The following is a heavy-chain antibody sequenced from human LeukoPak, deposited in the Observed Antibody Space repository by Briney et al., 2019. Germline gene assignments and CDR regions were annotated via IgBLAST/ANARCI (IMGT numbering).Heavy chain of an antibody. V-gene: IGHV3-7*01. CDR3: TRDPTQYLRYGYFDH. D-gene: IGHD4-11*01. CDR1: GFTFSSYW. CDR2: IKQDGSEK. Sequence: GGSLRLSCAAPGFTFSSYWMSWVRQAPGKGLEWVANIKQDGSEKYYVDSVKGRFTISRDNAKNSLYLQMSSLRAEDTAVYYCTRDPTQYLRYGYFDHWGQGTLVTVSS. J-gene: IGHJ4*02.